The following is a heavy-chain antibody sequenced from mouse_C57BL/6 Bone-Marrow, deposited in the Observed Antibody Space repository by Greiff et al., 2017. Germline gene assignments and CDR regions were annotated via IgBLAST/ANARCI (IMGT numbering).Heavy chain of an antibody. V-gene: IGHV1-76*01. J-gene: IGHJ3*01. CDR2: IYPGSGNT. CDR3: ARWGFAY. CDR1: GYTFTDYY. Sequence: VQLQQSGAELVRPGASVKLSCKASGYTFTDYYINWVKQRPGQGLEWIGRIYPGSGNTYYNEKFKGKATLTAEKSSSTAYMQLSSLTSEDSAVXFCARWGFAYWGQGTLVNVAA.